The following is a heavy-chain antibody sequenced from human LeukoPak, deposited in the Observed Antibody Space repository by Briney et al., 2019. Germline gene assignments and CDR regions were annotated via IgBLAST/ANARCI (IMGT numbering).Heavy chain of an antibody. CDR2: AGWAGGTT. CDR1: GFNFDRYT. D-gene: IGHD5-18*01. Sequence: PGGSLRLSCATSGFNFDRYTIHWVRQAPGKGLEWVSLAGWAGGTTYYSDPVRGRFTISRDSGKNSVYLQMNSLTTDDTAFYFCAKELDTMFFDYWGQGALVTVSS. J-gene: IGHJ4*02. V-gene: IGHV3-43*01. CDR3: AKELDTMFFDY.